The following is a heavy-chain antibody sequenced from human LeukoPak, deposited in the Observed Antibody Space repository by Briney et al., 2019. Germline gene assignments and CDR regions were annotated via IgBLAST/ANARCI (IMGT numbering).Heavy chain of an antibody. D-gene: IGHD2-15*01. CDR1: GFTFSSYG. J-gene: IGHJ4*02. CDR2: IRYDGSNK. Sequence: GGSLRLSCAASGFTFSSYGMHWVRQAPGKGLEWVAFIRYDGSNKYYADPVKGRFTISRDNSKNTLYLQMNSLRAEDTAVYYCAKDDRDCSGGSCYLPQTPYYFDYWGQGTLVTVSS. CDR3: AKDDRDCSGGSCYLPQTPYYFDY. V-gene: IGHV3-30*02.